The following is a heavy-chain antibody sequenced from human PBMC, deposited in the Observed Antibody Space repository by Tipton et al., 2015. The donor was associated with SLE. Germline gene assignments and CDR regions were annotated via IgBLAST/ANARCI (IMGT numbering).Heavy chain of an antibody. D-gene: IGHD3-10*01. CDR1: GGSIRSGGYY. Sequence: LRLSCTVFGGSIRSGGYYWSWIRQHPGKGLEWIGYIHHSGDTYCNLSLKSRLGISVDTSENQFSLRLNSVSAADTAVYYCARIYGSGNWYFDLWGRGTLVIVSS. CDR2: IHHSGDT. J-gene: IGHJ2*01. V-gene: IGHV4-31*03. CDR3: ARIYGSGNWYFDL.